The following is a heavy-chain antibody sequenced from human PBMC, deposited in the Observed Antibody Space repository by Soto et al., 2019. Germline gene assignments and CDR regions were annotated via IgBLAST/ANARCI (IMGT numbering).Heavy chain of an antibody. CDR3: AKIPPGYSYGYFYFDY. CDR2: ISSSSRTI. J-gene: IGHJ4*02. V-gene: IGHV3-48*01. D-gene: IGHD5-18*01. Sequence: GGSLRLSCAAAGFTFSSYSMNWVRQTPGKGLEWVSYISSSSRTIYYADSVEGRFTISRDDAKNTLYLQMNSLRAEDTAVYYCAKIPPGYSYGYFYFDYWGQGTLVTVSS. CDR1: GFTFSSYS.